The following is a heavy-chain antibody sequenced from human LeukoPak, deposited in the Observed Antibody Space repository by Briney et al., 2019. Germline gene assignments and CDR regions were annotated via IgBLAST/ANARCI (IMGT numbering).Heavy chain of an antibody. CDR3: AKYHNCSGGGCYGYFDY. V-gene: IGHV3-7*03. CDR1: GFTFSSYW. J-gene: IGHJ4*02. CDR2: IKQDGSEK. D-gene: IGHD2-15*01. Sequence: PGGSLRLSCAASGFTFSSYWMSWVRQAPGKGLEWVANIKQDGSEKYYVDSVKGRFTISRDDSKNTLYLQMNSLRAGDTAVYYCAKYHNCSGGGCYGYFDYWGQGTLVTVSS.